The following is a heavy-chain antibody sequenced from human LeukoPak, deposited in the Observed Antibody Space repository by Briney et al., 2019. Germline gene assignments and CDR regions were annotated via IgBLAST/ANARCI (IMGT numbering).Heavy chain of an antibody. CDR1: GGSISSYY. CDR2: MYYSGIT. V-gene: IGHV4-59*01. Sequence: SETLSLTCTVSGGSISSYYWSWIRQPPGKGLEWIGYMYYSGITHYYPSLKSRVTISLDTSKNHFSLKLSSVTAADTAVYYCARDRGSSPDYFDYWGQGTLVTVSS. D-gene: IGHD6-6*01. J-gene: IGHJ4*02. CDR3: ARDRGSSPDYFDY.